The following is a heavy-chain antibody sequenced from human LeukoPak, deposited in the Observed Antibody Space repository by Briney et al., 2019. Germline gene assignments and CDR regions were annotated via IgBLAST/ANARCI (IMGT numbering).Heavy chain of an antibody. CDR1: GFTFSDHY. V-gene: IGHV3-11*01. D-gene: IGHD3-10*02. Sequence: GGSLRLSCAASGFTFSDHYMSWIRQAPGKGLEWVSYISGSGSSIQYADSVKGRFTISRDNAKNSLYLQMNSLRAEDTAIYYCAKGVLKFLIDYWGQGTLVTVSS. J-gene: IGHJ4*02. CDR3: AKGVLKFLIDY. CDR2: ISGSGSSI.